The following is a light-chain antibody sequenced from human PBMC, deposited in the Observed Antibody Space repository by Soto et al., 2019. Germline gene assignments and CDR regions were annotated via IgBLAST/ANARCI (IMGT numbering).Light chain of an antibody. CDR3: TSYTGSSTPYV. J-gene: IGLJ1*01. V-gene: IGLV2-14*01. CDR1: SSDVGGYDY. CDR2: EVS. Sequence: QSVLTQPASVSGSPGQSLTISCTGTSSDVGGYDYVCWYQQRPGKAPTRMISEVSNRPSGVSNRFSGSKSGNTASLTISGLQAEDEADYYCTSYTGSSTPYVFGTGTNVTVL.